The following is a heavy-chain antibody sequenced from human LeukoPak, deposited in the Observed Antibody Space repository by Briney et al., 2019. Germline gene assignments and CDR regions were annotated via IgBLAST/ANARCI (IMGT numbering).Heavy chain of an antibody. Sequence: SETLSLTCAVYGGSFSGYYWSWIRQPPGKGLEWIGYIYYSGSTNYNPSLKSRVTISVDTSKNQFSLKLSSVTAADTAVYYCARGSGGSPRGYFDYWGQGTLVTVSS. J-gene: IGHJ4*02. CDR1: GGSFSGYY. CDR3: ARGSGGSPRGYFDY. D-gene: IGHD1-26*01. V-gene: IGHV4-59*01. CDR2: IYYSGST.